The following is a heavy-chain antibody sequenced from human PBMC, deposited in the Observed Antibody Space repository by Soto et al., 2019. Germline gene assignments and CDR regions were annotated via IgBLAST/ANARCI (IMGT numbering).Heavy chain of an antibody. CDR1: GGSFSGYY. V-gene: IGHV4-34*01. Sequence: PSETLSLTCAVYGGSFSGYYWSWIRQPPGKGLEWIGEINHSGSTNYNPSLKSRVTISVDTSKNQFSLKLSSVTAADTAVYYCARGGIAAAGPLIWFDPWGQGTLVTVS. J-gene: IGHJ5*02. CDR3: ARGGIAAAGPLIWFDP. CDR2: INHSGST. D-gene: IGHD6-13*01.